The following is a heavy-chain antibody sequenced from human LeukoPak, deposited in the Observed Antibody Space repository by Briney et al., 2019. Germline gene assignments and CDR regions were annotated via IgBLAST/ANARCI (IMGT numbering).Heavy chain of an antibody. CDR3: ARVGDGLNDAFDI. CDR2: INPNNGGT. J-gene: IGHJ3*02. Sequence: ASVKVSCKASGYTFTGYYMQWVRQAPGQGPEWMGRINPNNGGTNYAQNFQGRVTMTRDTSITTVYMELSRLTYDDTAVYYCARVGDGLNDAFDIWGQGTMVTVSS. V-gene: IGHV1-2*06. CDR1: GYTFTGYY. D-gene: IGHD5-24*01.